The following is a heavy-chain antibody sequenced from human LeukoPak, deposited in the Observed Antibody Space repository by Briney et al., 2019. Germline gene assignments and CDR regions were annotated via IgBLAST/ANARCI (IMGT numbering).Heavy chain of an antibody. J-gene: IGHJ3*02. CDR3: ARGLPGYSGGDDAFDI. CDR2: IYYSGST. Sequence: SETLSLTCTVSGGSISSYYWTWVRQAPGKGLEWMGYIYYSGSTNYNPSLKSRVTISVDTSKNQFSLRLSSVTAADTAVYYCARGLPGYSGGDDAFDIWGQGTMVTVSS. CDR1: GGSISSYY. V-gene: IGHV4-59*01. D-gene: IGHD2-21*01.